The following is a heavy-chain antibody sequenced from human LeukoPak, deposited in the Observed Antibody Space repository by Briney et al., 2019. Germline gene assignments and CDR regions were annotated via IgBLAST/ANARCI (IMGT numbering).Heavy chain of an antibody. V-gene: IGHV3-53*01. J-gene: IGHJ4*02. CDR3: VVSSGWYYFDY. CDR2: IYSGGST. D-gene: IGHD6-19*01. CDR1: GFTVSSNY. Sequence: GGSLRLSCAASGFTVSSNYMSWVRQAPGKGLEWVSVIYSGGSTYYADSVKGRFTISRDNSKNTLYLQMNSPRAEDTAVYYCVVSSGWYYFDYWGQGTLVTVSS.